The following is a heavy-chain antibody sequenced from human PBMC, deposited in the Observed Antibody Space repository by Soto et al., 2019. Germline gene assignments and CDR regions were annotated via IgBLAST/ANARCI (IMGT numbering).Heavy chain of an antibody. CDR2: ISGNGNSA. CDR1: GFTFRDYA. Sequence: VQLLESGGGLVQPGGSLRLSCAASGFTFRDYAMNWVRLSPGKGLEWVSDISGNGNSARYADSVKGRLTTSRDNSKDNPYLQMKSRRGDDTAAEYCGKERRGSGWSVCNVWCQGSLVTVSS. J-gene: IGHJ4*02. D-gene: IGHD6-19*01. V-gene: IGHV3-23*01. CDR3: GKERRGSGWSVCNV.